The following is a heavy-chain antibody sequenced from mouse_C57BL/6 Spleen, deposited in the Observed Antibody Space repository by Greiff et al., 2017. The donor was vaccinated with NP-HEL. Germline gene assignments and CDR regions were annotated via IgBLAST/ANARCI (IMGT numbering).Heavy chain of an antibody. V-gene: IGHV1-74*01. CDR3: AIRSYGNAMDY. J-gene: IGHJ4*01. CDR2: IHPSDSDT. Sequence: QVQLKQPGAELVKPGASVKVSCKASGYTFTSYWMHWVKQRPGQGLEWIGRIHPSDSDTNYNQKFKGKATLTVDKSSNTAYMQLSSLTSEDSAVYYCAIRSYGNAMDYWGQGTSVTVSS. D-gene: IGHD1-1*01. CDR1: GYTFTSYW.